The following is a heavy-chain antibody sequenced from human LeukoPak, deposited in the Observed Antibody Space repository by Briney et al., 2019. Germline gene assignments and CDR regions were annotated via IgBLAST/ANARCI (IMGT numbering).Heavy chain of an antibody. CDR1: GGSISSGGYY. V-gene: IGHV4-31*03. Sequence: PSETLSLTCTVSGGSISSGGYYWSWIRQHPGKGLEWIGYIYYSGSTYYNPSLKSRVTISVDTSKNQYSLKLSSVTAADTAVYYCARERGGYDIDYWGQGTLVTVSS. CDR2: IYYSGST. D-gene: IGHD5-12*01. J-gene: IGHJ4*02. CDR3: ARERGGYDIDY.